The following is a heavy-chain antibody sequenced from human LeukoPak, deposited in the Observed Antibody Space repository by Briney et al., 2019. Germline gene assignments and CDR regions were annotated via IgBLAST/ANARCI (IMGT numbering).Heavy chain of an antibody. CDR3: AKGGKWDVTPFDY. V-gene: IGHV3-23*01. J-gene: IGHJ4*02. D-gene: IGHD1-26*01. Sequence: GGSLRLSCSASGFTFTSYSMNWVRQAPGKGLEWVSTISGGGGSTYYADSVKGRFTISRDNSKNTLYLQVNSLRAEDTAVYYCAKGGKWDVTPFDYWGQGTLVTVSS. CDR1: GFTFTSYS. CDR2: ISGGGGST.